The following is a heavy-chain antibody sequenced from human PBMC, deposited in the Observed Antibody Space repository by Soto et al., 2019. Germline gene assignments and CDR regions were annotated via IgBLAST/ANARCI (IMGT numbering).Heavy chain of an antibody. Sequence: SETLSLTCTVSGGSISSDYWRWIRHAPLNLLEWIGYIYSRGNTNYHPSLTSRVTILLDTSTTQLSLNLSSVTAAHTAVYYCERGRPRDGYNSGQSDFDIRGQGTMVTVS. CDR2: IYSRGNT. V-gene: IGHV4-59*01. D-gene: IGHD5-12*01. CDR1: GGSISSDY. J-gene: IGHJ3*02. CDR3: ERGRPRDGYNSGQSDFDI.